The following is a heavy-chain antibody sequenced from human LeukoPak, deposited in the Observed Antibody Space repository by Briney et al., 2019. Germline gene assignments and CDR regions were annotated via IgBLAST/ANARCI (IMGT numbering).Heavy chain of an antibody. J-gene: IGHJ4*02. CDR1: SGSLSSYY. D-gene: IGHD3-3*01. Sequence: PSETLSLTCTVSSGSLSSYYGSWLRQPPGKGLEWIGYIFYSGSTYYNPSLKSRVTISVDTAKNQFSLKLSSVTAADTAVYYCARAPSGGFLEWLLFVYFGYWGPGVLVTV. CDR2: IFYSGST. CDR3: ARAPSGGFLEWLLFVYFGY. V-gene: IGHV4-59*01.